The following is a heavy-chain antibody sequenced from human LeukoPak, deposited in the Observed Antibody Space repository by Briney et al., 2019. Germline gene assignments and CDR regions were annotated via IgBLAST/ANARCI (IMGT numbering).Heavy chain of an antibody. V-gene: IGHV3-73*01. CDR3: TRSITGITAHFDY. J-gene: IGHJ4*02. CDR1: GFTFSGST. Sequence: GGSLRLSCAASGFTFSGSTMHWVRQASGKGLEWVGCIRGKANSYATAYAASVEGRFTISRDDSKNTAYLQMNSLKTEDTAMYYCTRSITGITAHFDYWGQGTLVTVSS. CDR2: IRGKANSYAT. D-gene: IGHD1-7*01.